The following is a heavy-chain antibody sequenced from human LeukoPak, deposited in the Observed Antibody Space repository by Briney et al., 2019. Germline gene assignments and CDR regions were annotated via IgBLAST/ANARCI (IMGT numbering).Heavy chain of an antibody. J-gene: IGHJ5*02. CDR3: ARDLVVLRYFDWSGDP. CDR2: ISSSGSTI. CDR1: GFTFSSHE. Sequence: GGSLRLSCAASGFTFSSHEMNWVRQAPGKGLEWVSYISSSGSTIYYADSVKGRFTISRDNAKNSLYLQMNSLRAEDTAVYYCARDLVVLRYFDWSGDPWGQGTLVTVSS. V-gene: IGHV3-48*03. D-gene: IGHD3-9*01.